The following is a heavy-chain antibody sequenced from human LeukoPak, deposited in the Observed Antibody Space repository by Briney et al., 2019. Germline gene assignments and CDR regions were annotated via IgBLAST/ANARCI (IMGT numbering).Heavy chain of an antibody. CDR1: GGSISSSSYY. Sequence: KPSETLSLTCTVSGGSISSSSYYWGWIRQPPGKGLEWIGSIYYSGSTYYNPSLKSRVTISVDTSKNQFSLKLSSVTAADTAVYYCASLRIAVAGGSFDAFDIWGQGTMVTVSS. V-gene: IGHV4-39*01. D-gene: IGHD6-19*01. CDR3: ASLRIAVAGGSFDAFDI. J-gene: IGHJ3*02. CDR2: IYYSGST.